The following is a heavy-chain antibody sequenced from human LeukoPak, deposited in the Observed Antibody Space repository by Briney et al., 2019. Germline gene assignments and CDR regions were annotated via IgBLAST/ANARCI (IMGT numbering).Heavy chain of an antibody. D-gene: IGHD5-18*01. CDR1: GFTFSSYG. CDR3: ARGAIQLRFWHGMDV. J-gene: IGHJ6*02. V-gene: IGHV3-33*01. Sequence: GGSLRLSCAASGFTFSSYGMHWVRQAPGKGLEWVAVIWYDGSNKYYADSVKGRFTISRDNSKNTLYLQMNSLRAEDTAVYYCARGAIQLRFWHGMDVWGQGTTVTVSS. CDR2: IWYDGSNK.